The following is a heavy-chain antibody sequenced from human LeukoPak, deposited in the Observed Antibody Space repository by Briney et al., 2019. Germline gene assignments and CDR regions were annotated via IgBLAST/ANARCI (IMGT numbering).Heavy chain of an antibody. CDR3: ARVELDYGDFQDFDY. CDR2: INPNSGGT. CDR1: GYTFTGYY. Sequence: ASVKVSCKASGYTFTGYYMHWMRQAPGQGLEWMGWINPNSGGTLYAQKFQGRVTMTRDTSTTTAFMEVSRLTSDDTAVYYCARVELDYGDFQDFDYWGQGTLVTVSS. J-gene: IGHJ4*02. D-gene: IGHD4-17*01. V-gene: IGHV1-2*02.